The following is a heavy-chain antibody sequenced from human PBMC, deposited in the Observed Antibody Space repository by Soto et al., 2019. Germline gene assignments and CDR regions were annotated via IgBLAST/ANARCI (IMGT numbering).Heavy chain of an antibody. CDR1: GYSISSGYY. V-gene: IGHV4-38-2*02. D-gene: IGHD3-10*01. CDR2: IYHSGST. CDR3: AREIRITMVRGVINDAFDI. J-gene: IGHJ3*02. Sequence: PSETLSLTCAVSGYSISSGYYWGWIRQPPGKGLEWIGSIYHSGSTYYNPSLKSRVTISVDTSKNQFSLKLSSVTAADTAVYYCAREIRITMVRGVINDAFDIWGQGTMVTVS.